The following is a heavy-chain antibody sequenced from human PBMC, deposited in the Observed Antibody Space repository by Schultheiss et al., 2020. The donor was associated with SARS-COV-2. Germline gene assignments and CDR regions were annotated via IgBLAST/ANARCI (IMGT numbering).Heavy chain of an antibody. CDR2: ISADNGNT. CDR1: GYTFTSYG. CDR3: ARDGRAYCGGGTCNVY. V-gene: IGHV1-18*04. Sequence: ASVKVSCKASGYTFTSYGISWVRQAPGQGLEWMGWISADNGNTNYAQKFQGRVTMTTDTSTNTAHMELWSLTSDDTAVYYCARDGRAYCGGGTCNVYWGHGTLVTVSS. D-gene: IGHD2-21*01. J-gene: IGHJ4*01.